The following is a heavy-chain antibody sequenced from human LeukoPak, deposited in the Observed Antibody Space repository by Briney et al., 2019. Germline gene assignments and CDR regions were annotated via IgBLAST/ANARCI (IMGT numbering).Heavy chain of an antibody. CDR2: IYSGDRA. CDR3: ARGYTCGY. V-gene: IGHV3-66*01. Sequence: PGGSLRLSCAASGITVRSNYMNWVRQTPGKGLEWVSVIYSGDRAYYADSVKDRFTISRDNSKNTLYLQMNSLRAEDTAVYYCARGYTCGYWGQGTLVIVSS. D-gene: IGHD5-18*01. CDR1: GITVRSNY. J-gene: IGHJ4*02.